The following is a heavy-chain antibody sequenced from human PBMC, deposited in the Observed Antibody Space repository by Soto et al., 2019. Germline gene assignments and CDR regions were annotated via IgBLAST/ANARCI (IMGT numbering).Heavy chain of an antibody. CDR2: IITNNGKT. CDR3: ARDPGYSTTWHQAFDI. D-gene: IGHD6-13*01. Sequence: ASVKVSCKASGCTFSSYAISWVRQAPGQGLEWMGGIITNNGKTNYAQKIQGRVNMTTDTSTNTAYMELRILRYDDTAVYYCARDPGYSTTWHQAFDIWGQGTMVTVSS. CDR1: GCTFSSYA. V-gene: IGHV1-18*01. J-gene: IGHJ3*02.